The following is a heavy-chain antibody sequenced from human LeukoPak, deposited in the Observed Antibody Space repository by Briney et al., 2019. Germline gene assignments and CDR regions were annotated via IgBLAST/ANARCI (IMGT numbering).Heavy chain of an antibody. J-gene: IGHJ4*02. Sequence: ASVKVSCKASGYTFTSYDINWVRQATGQGLEWMGWMNPNSGNTGYAQKFQGRVTITRNTSISTAYMELSSLRSEDTAVYYCATGGDDYVWGSYRSDYWGQGTLVTVSS. CDR2: MNPNSGNT. V-gene: IGHV1-8*03. CDR3: ATGGDDYVWGSYRSDY. CDR1: GYTFTSYD. D-gene: IGHD3-16*02.